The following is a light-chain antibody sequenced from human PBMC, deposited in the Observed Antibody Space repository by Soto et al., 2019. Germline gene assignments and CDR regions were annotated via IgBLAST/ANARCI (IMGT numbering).Light chain of an antibody. CDR2: KIS. Sequence: EIVMTQTPLSSPVTLGQPASISCRSSQSLLHSDGNTYLSWLQQRPGQPPRLLIYKISIRFSGVPDRFSGSGAGTDFTLKISRVEAEDVGVYYCMQATQYPPYTFGQGTKLEI. V-gene: IGKV2-24*01. J-gene: IGKJ2*01. CDR1: QSLLHSDGNTY. CDR3: MQATQYPPYT.